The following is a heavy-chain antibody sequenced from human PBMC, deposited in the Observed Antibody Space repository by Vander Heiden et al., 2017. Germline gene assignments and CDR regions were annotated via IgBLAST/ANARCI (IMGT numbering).Heavy chain of an antibody. V-gene: IGHV4-34*01. D-gene: IGHD3-22*01. CDR1: GGSFSGYY. CDR3: ARPYYDSSGKTPG. J-gene: IGHJ4*02. CDR2: INHSGST. Sequence: QVQLQQWGAGLLKPSETLSLTCAVYGGSFSGYYWSWIRQPPGKGLEWIGEINHSGSTNYNPSLKSRVTISVDTSKNQFSLKLSSVTAADTAVYYCARPYYDSSGKTPGWGQGTLVTVS.